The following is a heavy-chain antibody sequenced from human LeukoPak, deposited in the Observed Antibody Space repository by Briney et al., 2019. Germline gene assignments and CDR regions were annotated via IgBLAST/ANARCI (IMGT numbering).Heavy chain of an antibody. Sequence: GASVKVSCKASGYTFSNYAITWVRQAPGQGLEGMGWISPHNGNTNSAAKIQSRVTMTTDTSTSTAYMELRSLRSDDTAVYYCARAIGGYGSGTYYYYMDIWGKGTTVTVSS. CDR2: ISPHNGNT. D-gene: IGHD3-10*01. J-gene: IGHJ6*03. V-gene: IGHV1-18*01. CDR1: GYTFSNYA. CDR3: ARAIGGYGSGTYYYYMDI.